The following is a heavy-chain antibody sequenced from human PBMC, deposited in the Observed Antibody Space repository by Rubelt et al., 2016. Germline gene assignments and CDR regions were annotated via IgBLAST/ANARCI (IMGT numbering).Heavy chain of an antibody. Sequence: EVQLVESGGGLVQPGGSLRLSCAASGFTFSTFSTTWVRQAPGKGLEWVANIKQDGSEKYYVDSVKGRFTIARDNAQNSLFLQMNSLRAEDTAVDYCAREARGAVDWFDAWGQGTQVTVSS. CDR2: IKQDGSEK. CDR1: GFTFSTFS. CDR3: AREARGAVDWFDA. J-gene: IGHJ5*02. V-gene: IGHV3-7*01. D-gene: IGHD6-19*01.